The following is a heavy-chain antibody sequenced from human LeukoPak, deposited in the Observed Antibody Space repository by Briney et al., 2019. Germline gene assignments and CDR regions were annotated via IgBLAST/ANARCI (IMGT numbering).Heavy chain of an antibody. Sequence: GGSLRLSCATSGFTFRSYSMNWVRQAPGKGLEWGSSISSSSSYLYYADSVKGRFTISRDNAKNSLYLQMNSLRAEDTAVYYCARDLRTYYYGSGTGDNDYWGQGTLVTVSS. CDR1: GFTFRSYS. V-gene: IGHV3-21*01. D-gene: IGHD3-10*01. CDR2: ISSSSSYL. CDR3: ARDLRTYYYGSGTGDNDY. J-gene: IGHJ4*02.